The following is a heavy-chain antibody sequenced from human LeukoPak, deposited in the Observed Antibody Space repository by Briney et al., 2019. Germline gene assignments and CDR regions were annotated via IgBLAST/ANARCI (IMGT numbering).Heavy chain of an antibody. J-gene: IGHJ1*01. V-gene: IGHV3-33*06. Sequence: GGSLRLSCAASGFTFSSYGMHWVRQAPGKGLEWVAVIWYDGSNKYYADSVKGRFTISRGNSKNTLYLQMNSLRAEDTAIYYCAKGVPAAMHYFQHWGQGTLVTVSS. CDR3: AKGVPAAMHYFQH. CDR2: IWYDGSNK. CDR1: GFTFSSYG. D-gene: IGHD2-2*01.